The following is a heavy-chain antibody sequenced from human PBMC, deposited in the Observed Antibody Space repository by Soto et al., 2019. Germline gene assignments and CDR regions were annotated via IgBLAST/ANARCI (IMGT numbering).Heavy chain of an antibody. CDR2: ISDSSSYI. J-gene: IGHJ6*02. Sequence: PWGSLKLPCAASGFTFNTYSMNWVRQAPGKGLEGGSSISDSSSYIYYADTVKGRFTLSRDNAKNSLYLQMNSLRAEDTAVYYCARYDSSGYYWPYYYYGMDVWGQGTTVTV. CDR3: ARYDSSGYYWPYYYYGMDV. CDR1: GFTFNTYS. D-gene: IGHD3-22*01. V-gene: IGHV3-21*01.